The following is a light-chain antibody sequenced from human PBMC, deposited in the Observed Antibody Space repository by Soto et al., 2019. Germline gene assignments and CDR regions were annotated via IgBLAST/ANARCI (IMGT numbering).Light chain of an antibody. CDR1: QSISNS. J-gene: IGKJ4*01. CDR3: QQYDGYSLT. Sequence: DIQMTQSPSTLSASVGDRVTITCRASQSISNSLAWYQQKPGKAPKLLIYRASGLQTGVPSRFSGSGSGTEFTLTISRLQPDDLATYYCQQYDGYSLTFGGGTRWISN. V-gene: IGKV1-5*03. CDR2: RAS.